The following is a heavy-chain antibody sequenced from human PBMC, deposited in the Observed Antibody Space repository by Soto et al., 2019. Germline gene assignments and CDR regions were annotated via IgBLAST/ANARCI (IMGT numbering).Heavy chain of an antibody. D-gene: IGHD3-16*02. CDR3: ARDRITFGGVIVRRSGAFDI. CDR1: GGTFSSYA. J-gene: IGHJ3*02. V-gene: IGHV1-69*13. CDR2: IIPIFGTA. Sequence: ASVKVSCKASGGTFSSYAISWGRQAPGQGLEWMGGIIPIFGTANYAQKFQGRVTITADESTSTAYMELSSLRSEDTAVYYCARDRITFGGVIVRRSGAFDIWGQGTMVTVSS.